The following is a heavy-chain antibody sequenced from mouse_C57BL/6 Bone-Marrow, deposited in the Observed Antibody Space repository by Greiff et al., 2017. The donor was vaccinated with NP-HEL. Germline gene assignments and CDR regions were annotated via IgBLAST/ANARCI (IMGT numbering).Heavy chain of an antibody. CDR1: GYTFTSYW. CDR3: ARPPLFDV. V-gene: IGHV1-59*01. J-gene: IGHJ1*03. Sequence: QVHVKQSGAELVRPGTSVKLSCKASGYTFTSYWMHWVKQRPGQGLEWIGVIDPSDSYTNYNQKFKGKATLTVDTSSSTAYMQLSSLTSEDSAVYYCARPPLFDVWGTGTTVTVSS. CDR2: IDPSDSYT.